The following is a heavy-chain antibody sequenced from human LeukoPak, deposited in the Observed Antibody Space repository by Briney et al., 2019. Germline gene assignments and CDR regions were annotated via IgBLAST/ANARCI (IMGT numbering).Heavy chain of an antibody. Sequence: GSLSVSCNPSGYTFPSYYMHWVRQAPGQGPWWLGIINPIRGTTSYAQKFQGRVTLTRDTSTSTVYMEMRSLRSEDTAVYYCARDLFRAAGSNYSGMDVWGQGTTVTVSS. V-gene: IGHV1-46*01. CDR1: GYTFPSYY. CDR3: ARDLFRAAGSNYSGMDV. J-gene: IGHJ6*02. CDR2: INPIRGTT. D-gene: IGHD2-21*01.